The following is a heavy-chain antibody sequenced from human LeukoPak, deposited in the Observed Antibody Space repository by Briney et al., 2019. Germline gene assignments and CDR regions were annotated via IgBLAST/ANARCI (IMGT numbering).Heavy chain of an antibody. J-gene: IGHJ4*02. V-gene: IGHV3-48*02. CDR1: GFTFSSYS. CDR3: ARDVVKFEY. CDR2: ISSSSSTI. D-gene: IGHD2-21*01. Sequence: PGGSLRLSCAASGFTFSSYSMNWVRQAPGKGLEWVSYISSSSSTIYHADSVRGRFTISRDNAKNSPYLRMNSLRDEDTAVYYCARDVVKFEYWGQGTLVTVSS.